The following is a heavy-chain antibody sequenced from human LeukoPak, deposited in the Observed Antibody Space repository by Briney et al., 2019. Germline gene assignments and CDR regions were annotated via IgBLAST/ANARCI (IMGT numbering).Heavy chain of an antibody. Sequence: GASVKVSFKASGYTFTSYGISWVRQAPGQGLEWMGWISAYHGNTNYAQKLQGRVTMTTDTSTSTAYMELRSLRSDDTAVYYCARGQSGIQLKAHYGMDVWGKGTTVTVSS. D-gene: IGHD5-18*01. V-gene: IGHV1-18*04. CDR3: ARGQSGIQLKAHYGMDV. CDR2: ISAYHGNT. CDR1: GYTFTSYG. J-gene: IGHJ6*04.